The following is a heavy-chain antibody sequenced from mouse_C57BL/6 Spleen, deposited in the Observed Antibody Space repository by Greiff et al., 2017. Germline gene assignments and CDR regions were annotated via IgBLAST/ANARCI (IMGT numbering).Heavy chain of an antibody. CDR1: GFTFSSYA. CDR3: ARYGNYGGNFDY. D-gene: IGHD2-1*01. V-gene: IGHV5-4*01. Sequence: DVQLVESGGGLVKPGGSLKLSCAASGFTFSSYAMSWVRQTPEKRLEWVATISDGGSYTYYPDNVKGRFTISRDNAKNNLYLQMSHLKSEDTAMYYCARYGNYGGNFDYWGQGTTLTVSS. CDR2: ISDGGSYT. J-gene: IGHJ2*01.